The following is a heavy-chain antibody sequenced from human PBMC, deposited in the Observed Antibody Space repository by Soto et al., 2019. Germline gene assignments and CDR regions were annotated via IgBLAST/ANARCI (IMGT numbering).Heavy chain of an antibody. J-gene: IGHJ5*02. V-gene: IGHV4-30-2*01. Sequence: RSVTCAVSGGSSSRGGYSWSWIRQPPGKGLEWIGYIYHSGSTYYNPSLKSRVTISVDRSKNQFSLKLSSVTAADTAVYYCARVPGPWGQGTLVTVSS. D-gene: IGHD7-27*01. CDR1: GGSSSRGGYS. CDR2: IYHSGST. CDR3: ARVPGP.